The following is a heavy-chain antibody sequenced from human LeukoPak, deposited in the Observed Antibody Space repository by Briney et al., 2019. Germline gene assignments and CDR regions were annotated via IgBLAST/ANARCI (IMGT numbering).Heavy chain of an antibody. CDR1: GGSISTSSYY. J-gene: IGHJ5*02. CDR3: ARVARWFDP. CDR2: IFYSGST. Sequence: SETLSLTCTVSGGSISTSSYYWGWVRQPPGKGLEWIGNIFYSGSTYYSPSLKSRVTISVDTSKNQFSLKLSSVTAADTAVYYCARVARWFDPWGQGTLVTVSS. V-gene: IGHV4-39*07.